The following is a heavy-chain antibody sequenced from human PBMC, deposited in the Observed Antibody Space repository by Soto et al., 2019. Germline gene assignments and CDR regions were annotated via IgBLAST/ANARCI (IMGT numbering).Heavy chain of an antibody. Sequence: EVQLVQSGGGLVQPGGSLRLSCAASGFPFSTYWMHWVRQAPGKGLVWVSRISSDGSSTNYADFVKGRFIISRDNAKNTLYLQMNSLRAEDTAVYYCARHMTGTTGIFDYWGPGTPVTVSS. CDR1: GFPFSTYW. CDR2: ISSDGSST. CDR3: ARHMTGTTGIFDY. J-gene: IGHJ4*02. V-gene: IGHV3-74*01. D-gene: IGHD1-20*01.